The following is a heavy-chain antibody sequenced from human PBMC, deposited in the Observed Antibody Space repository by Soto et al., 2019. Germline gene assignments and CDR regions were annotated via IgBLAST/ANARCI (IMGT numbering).Heavy chain of an antibody. CDR2: IYYTGST. CDR3: ARDLISIPGDV. V-gene: IGHV4-59*02. D-gene: IGHD2-21*01. Sequence: PLETLPHTCTVSGGSGSSYYWSWIRQPPGKGLEWIGYIYYTGSTNYNPSLESRVTISLDTSKNQFSLNLRSVTAADTAVYYCARDLISIPGDVWGKGTTVTVSS. J-gene: IGHJ6*04. CDR1: GGSGSSYY.